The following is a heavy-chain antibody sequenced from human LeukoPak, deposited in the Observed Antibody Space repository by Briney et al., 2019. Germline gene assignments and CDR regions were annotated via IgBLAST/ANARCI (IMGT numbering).Heavy chain of an antibody. J-gene: IGHJ4*02. Sequence: TSQTLSLTCTVSGGSISSGSYYWSWIRQPAGKGLEWIGRIYTSGSTNYNPSLKSQVTISVDTSKNQFSLKLSSVTAADTAVYYCARDHGYSYAYSLNGHFDYWGQGTLVTVSS. D-gene: IGHD5-18*01. V-gene: IGHV4-61*02. CDR1: GGSISSGSYY. CDR2: IYTSGST. CDR3: ARDHGYSYAYSLNGHFDY.